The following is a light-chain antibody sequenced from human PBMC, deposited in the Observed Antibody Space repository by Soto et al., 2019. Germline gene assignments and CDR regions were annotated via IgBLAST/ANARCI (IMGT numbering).Light chain of an antibody. CDR1: NSNIGSNT. J-gene: IGLJ3*02. CDR3: AAWDGSLNGWV. V-gene: IGLV1-44*01. CDR2: SNN. Sequence: QCVLTQPPSACGTPGQRVTISCSGSNSNIGSNTVNWFHQLPGTAPKLLIYSNNQRPSGVPDRFSGSKSGTSASLAISGLQSEDEADYYCAAWDGSLNGWVFGGGTQLTVL.